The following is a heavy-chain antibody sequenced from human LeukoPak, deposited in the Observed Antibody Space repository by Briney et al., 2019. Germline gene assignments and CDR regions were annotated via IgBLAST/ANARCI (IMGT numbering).Heavy chain of an antibody. V-gene: IGHV4-34*01. D-gene: IGHD5-24*01. CDR1: GGSFSGYY. CDR3: ARGWLQSKIDY. Sequence: SETLSLTCAVYGGSFSGYYWSWIRQPPGKGLEWIGEINHSGSTNYNPSLKSRVTISVDTSKNQFSPKLSSVTAADTAVYYCARGWLQSKIDYWGQGTLVTVSS. CDR2: INHSGST. J-gene: IGHJ4*02.